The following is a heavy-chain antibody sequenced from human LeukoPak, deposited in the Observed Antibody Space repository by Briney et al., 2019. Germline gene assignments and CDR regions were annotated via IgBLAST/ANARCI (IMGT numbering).Heavy chain of an antibody. CDR1: GFTFSSYA. CDR2: ISGSGGST. CDR3: AKDRFKTYYDFWSGSLMGAFDI. D-gene: IGHD3-3*01. V-gene: IGHV3-23*01. J-gene: IGHJ3*02. Sequence: PGGSLRLSCAASGFTFSSYAMSWVRQAPGKGLEWVSAISGSGGSTYYADSVRGRFTISRDNSKNTLYLQMNSLRAEDTAVYYCAKDRFKTYYDFWSGSLMGAFDIWGQGTMVTVSS.